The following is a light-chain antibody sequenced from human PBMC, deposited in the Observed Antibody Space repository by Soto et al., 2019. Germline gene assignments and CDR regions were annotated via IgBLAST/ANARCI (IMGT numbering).Light chain of an antibody. Sequence: QSALTQPPSASGSPGQSVTISCTGTSSDVGGYNYVSWYQQHPGKAPKLMIYEVSKRPSGVPDRVSGSKSGTSASLAISGLQSEDEADYYCAAWDDSLNAYVFGTGTKVTVL. CDR2: EVS. V-gene: IGLV2-8*01. CDR1: SSDVGGYNY. CDR3: AAWDDSLNAYV. J-gene: IGLJ1*01.